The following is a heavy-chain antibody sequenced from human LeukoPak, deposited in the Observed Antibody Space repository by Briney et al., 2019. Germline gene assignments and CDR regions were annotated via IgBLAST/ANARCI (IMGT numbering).Heavy chain of an antibody. Sequence: PGRSLRLSCAASDFTFSTYGMHWVRQAPGKGLEWVAVISYDGSYKFYADSVKGRFTISRDNSKSTLYLQMNSLRAEDTAVYYCAKDRYSGLNTIDYWGQGTLVTVSS. D-gene: IGHD6-13*01. J-gene: IGHJ4*02. V-gene: IGHV3-30*18. CDR1: DFTFSTYG. CDR3: AKDRYSGLNTIDY. CDR2: ISYDGSYK.